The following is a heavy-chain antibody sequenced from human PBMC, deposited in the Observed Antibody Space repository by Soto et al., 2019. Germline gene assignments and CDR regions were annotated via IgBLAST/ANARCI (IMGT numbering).Heavy chain of an antibody. V-gene: IGHV1-69*06. Sequence: SVKVSCKASGGTFSSYAISWVRQAPGQGLEWMGGIIPIFGTANYAQEFQGRVTITADKSTSTAYMELSSLRSEDTAVYYCARNMVDGYYYGMDVWGQGTTVTVSS. J-gene: IGHJ6*02. CDR3: ARNMVDGYYYGMDV. CDR2: IIPIFGTA. D-gene: IGHD2-15*01. CDR1: GGTFSSYA.